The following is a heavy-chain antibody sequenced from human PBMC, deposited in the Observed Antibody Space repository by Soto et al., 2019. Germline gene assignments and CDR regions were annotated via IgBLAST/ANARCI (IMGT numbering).Heavy chain of an antibody. CDR3: AKDLAYCSGGSCSQHDGSET. CDR1: AFACSTYA. J-gene: IGHJ5*02. D-gene: IGHD2-15*01. V-gene: IGHV3-30*18. CDR2: ISFDGINR. Sequence: GGSLRLPCAASAFACSTYAMHWVRQAPGKGLEWVAIISFDGINRFYANSVKGRFTISRDNSKNTLYLEMSSLRAEDTAVYFCAKDLAYCSGGSCSQHDGSETWGQGTLVTAPQ.